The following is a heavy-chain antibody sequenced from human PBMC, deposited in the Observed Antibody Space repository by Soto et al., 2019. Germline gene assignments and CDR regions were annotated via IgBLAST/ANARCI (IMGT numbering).Heavy chain of an antibody. CDR1: GFTFSSYG. Sequence: QVQLVESGGGVVQPGRSLRLSCAASGFTFSSYGMHWVRQAPGKGLEWVAVISYDGSNKYYADSVKGRFTISRDNYKNTLYLQMNSLRAEDTAVYYCAKNGGPGGYGNHDYYYYGMDVWGQGTTVTVSS. V-gene: IGHV3-30*18. D-gene: IGHD5-12*01. CDR3: AKNGGPGGYGNHDYYYYGMDV. J-gene: IGHJ6*02. CDR2: ISYDGSNK.